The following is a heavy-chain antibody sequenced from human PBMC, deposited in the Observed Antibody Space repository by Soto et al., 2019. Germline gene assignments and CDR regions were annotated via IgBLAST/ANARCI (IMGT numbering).Heavy chain of an antibody. Sequence: SETLSLTCTVSGGSVSSGSYYWSWIRQPPGKGLEWIGYIYYSGSTNYNPSLKSRVTISVDTSKNQFSLKLSSVTAADTAVYYCAREIAGYCSGGSCPMYYYGMDVWGQGTTATVSS. CDR1: GGSVSSGSYY. CDR3: AREIAGYCSGGSCPMYYYGMDV. CDR2: IYYSGST. V-gene: IGHV4-61*01. D-gene: IGHD2-15*01. J-gene: IGHJ6*02.